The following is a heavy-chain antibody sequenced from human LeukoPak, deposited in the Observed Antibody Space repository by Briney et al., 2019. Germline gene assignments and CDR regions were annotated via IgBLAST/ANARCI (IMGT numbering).Heavy chain of an antibody. CDR2: ITITGSSP. CDR3: AKSSSSWSYYFYC. CDR1: GFTFSGYA. D-gene: IGHD6-13*01. J-gene: IGHJ4*02. V-gene: IGHV3-23*01. Sequence: GGSLRLSCVATGFTFSGYAMAWVRRAPGKGLEWVSSITITGSSPSYADSVKGRFTVSRDNSMNTLYLQMNSLRAEDTAVYFCAKSSSSWSYYFYCWGPGTLVTVSS.